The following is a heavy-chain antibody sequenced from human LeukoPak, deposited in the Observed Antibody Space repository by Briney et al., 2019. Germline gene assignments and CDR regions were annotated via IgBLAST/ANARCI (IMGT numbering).Heavy chain of an antibody. CDR1: GFTFSNYA. CDR2: ISSNGGST. J-gene: IGHJ4*02. Sequence: GGSLRLSCAASGFTFSNYAMHWVRQAPGKGLEYVSAISSNGGSTYYANSVKGRFTISRDNSKNTLYLQMGSLRAEDMAVYYRARGGAGSGYTFYFDYWGQGTLVTVSS. D-gene: IGHD3-22*01. CDR3: ARGGAGSGYTFYFDY. V-gene: IGHV3-64*01.